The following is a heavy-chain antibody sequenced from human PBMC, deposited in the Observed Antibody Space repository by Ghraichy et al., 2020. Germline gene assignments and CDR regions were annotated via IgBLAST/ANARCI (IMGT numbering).Heavy chain of an antibody. CDR2: IYHSGSA. J-gene: IGHJ6*02. Sequence: SETLSLTCIVSGGSVTSDPYSWTWVHQPSGKGLEWIGYIYHSGSAFSNPSLKSRVAISVDRSENQFSLKLSSVSAADTGVYYCAVLASNGVDVWGQGTKVTVSS. V-gene: IGHV4-30-2*01. D-gene: IGHD3-3*01. CDR3: AVLASNGVDV. CDR1: GGSVTSDPYS.